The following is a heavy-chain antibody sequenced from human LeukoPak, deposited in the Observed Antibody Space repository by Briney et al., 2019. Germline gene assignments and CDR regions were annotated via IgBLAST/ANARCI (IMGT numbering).Heavy chain of an antibody. V-gene: IGHV5-51*01. CDR3: ARADYYDSSGYYLNY. CDR1: GYSFTSYW. D-gene: IGHD3-22*01. CDR2: IYPGESDT. J-gene: IGHJ4*02. Sequence: GESLKISCKGSGYSFTSYWIGWARQMPGKGLEWMGIIYPGESDTRYSPSFQGQVTISADKSISTAYLQWSSLKASDTAMYYCARADYYDSSGYYLNYWGQGTLVTVSS.